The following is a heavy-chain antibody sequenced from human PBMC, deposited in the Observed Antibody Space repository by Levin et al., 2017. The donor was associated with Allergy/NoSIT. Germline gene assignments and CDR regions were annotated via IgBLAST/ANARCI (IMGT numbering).Heavy chain of an antibody. CDR1: GYTFTGYY. J-gene: IGHJ5*01. D-gene: IGHD5-24*01. V-gene: IGHV1-2*04. CDR2: INPKTGVT. Sequence: GGSLRLSCKASGYTFTGYYMHWVRQAPGQGLEWVGWINPKTGVTSYAQKFQGWVTMTWDTSISTAYMELTRLTSDDTAVYYCARGLPGYSTGWYDFWGQGTLVTFSS. CDR3: ARGLPGYSTGWYDF.